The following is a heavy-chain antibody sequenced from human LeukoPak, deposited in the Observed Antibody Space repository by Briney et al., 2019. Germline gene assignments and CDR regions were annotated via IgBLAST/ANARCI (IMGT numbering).Heavy chain of an antibody. D-gene: IGHD2-2*01. CDR2: ISYDGSNK. J-gene: IGHJ4*02. CDR3: ARGTVVPAATDF. Sequence: GRSLRLSCAPSGFTSSSYAMHWVSPAPGKGLEWVAVISYDGSNKYYADSVKGRFTISRDNSKNTLYLQMNSLRAEDTAVYYCARGTVVPAATDFWGQGTVVTVSS. V-gene: IGHV3-30*04. CDR1: GFTSSSYA.